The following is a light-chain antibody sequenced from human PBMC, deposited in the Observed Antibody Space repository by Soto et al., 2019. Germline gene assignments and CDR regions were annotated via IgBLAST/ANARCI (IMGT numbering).Light chain of an antibody. J-gene: IGLJ1*01. Sequence: QSALNPPASVSGSPGQSVTIACTATSSDVENYKLVSWYQQHPGKASKLIIYEVSKRHSGVSNRFSGSKSANTASLIISGLQPEHEADYYRCLTVGGYVLGNGTKLTVL. CDR1: SSDVENYKL. CDR2: EVS. CDR3: CLTVGGYV. V-gene: IGLV2-23*02.